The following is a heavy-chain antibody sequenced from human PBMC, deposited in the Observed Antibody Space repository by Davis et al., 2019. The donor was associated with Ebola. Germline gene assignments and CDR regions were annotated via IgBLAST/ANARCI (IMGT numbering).Heavy chain of an antibody. Sequence: GESLKISCAASGFTFSSYSMNWVRQAPGKGLEWVSYISSSSSTIYYADSVKGRFTISRDSSKNTLYLQMTSLRAEDTAVFYCAKDTGYSTGWWIDYWGQGTLVTVSS. V-gene: IGHV3-48*01. CDR1: GFTFSSYS. CDR2: ISSSSSTI. CDR3: AKDTGYSTGWWIDY. D-gene: IGHD6-19*01. J-gene: IGHJ4*02.